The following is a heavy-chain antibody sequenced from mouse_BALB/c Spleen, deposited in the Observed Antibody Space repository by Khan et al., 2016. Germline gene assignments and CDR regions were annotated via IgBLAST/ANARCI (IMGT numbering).Heavy chain of an antibody. J-gene: IGHJ4*01. CDR2: ISYSGST. CDR1: GYSITSDYA. Sequence: EVQLQELGPGLVKPSQSLSLTCTVTGYSITSDYAWNWIRQFPGNKLEWMGYISYSGSTSYNPSLKSRISITRDTSKNQFFLQLNSVTTEDTATYYCATTYYAMDYWGQGTSVTVSS. V-gene: IGHV3-2*02. CDR3: ATTYYAMDY.